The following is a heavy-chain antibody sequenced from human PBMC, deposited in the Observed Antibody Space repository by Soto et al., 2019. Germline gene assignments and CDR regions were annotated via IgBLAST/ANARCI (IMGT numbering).Heavy chain of an antibody. Sequence: EVQLVESGGGLVKPGGSLRISCAASGFTLTNAWMSWVRQAPGKGLEWVGRIGSKSAGGTTDYAAPVKGRFTISRDDSNNTLYLQMNSLKAADTGVYYCTTRIAGGQGTRVTVSS. CDR2: IGSKSAGGTT. D-gene: IGHD2-15*01. CDR1: GFTLTNAW. CDR3: TTRIA. V-gene: IGHV3-15*04. J-gene: IGHJ4*02.